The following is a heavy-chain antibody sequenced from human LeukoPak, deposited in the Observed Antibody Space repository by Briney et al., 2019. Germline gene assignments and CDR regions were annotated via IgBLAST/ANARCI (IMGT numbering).Heavy chain of an antibody. V-gene: IGHV1-69*06. CDR2: IIPIFGTA. Sequence: SVKVSCKASGGTFSSYAISWVRQAPGQGLEWMGGIIPIFGTANYAQKFQGRVTITADKSTSTAYMELSSLRSEDTAVYYCARAYCSGGSCYRVSAFDIWGQGTMVTVSS. J-gene: IGHJ3*02. CDR1: GGTFSSYA. CDR3: ARAYCSGGSCYRVSAFDI. D-gene: IGHD2-15*01.